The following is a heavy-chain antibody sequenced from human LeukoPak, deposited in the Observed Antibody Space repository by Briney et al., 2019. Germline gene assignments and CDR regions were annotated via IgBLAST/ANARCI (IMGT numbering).Heavy chain of an antibody. CDR3: AKDQKRGYSYGYLSYYYYMDV. D-gene: IGHD5-18*01. CDR1: GFTFSTYG. V-gene: IGHV3-30*02. J-gene: IGHJ6*03. Sequence: PGGSLRLSCAASGFTFSTYGMHWVRQAPGKGLGWVAFVRYDGSKKYYTSSVKGRFTISRDNSKNTLYLQMNSLRAEDTAVYYCAKDQKRGYSYGYLSYYYYMDVWGKGTTVTISS. CDR2: VRYDGSKK.